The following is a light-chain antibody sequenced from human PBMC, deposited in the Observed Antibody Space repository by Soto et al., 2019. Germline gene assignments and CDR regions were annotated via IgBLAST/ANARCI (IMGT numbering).Light chain of an antibody. CDR2: DAS. J-gene: IGKJ5*01. CDR3: QQYHNWPIT. Sequence: EIVMTQSPATLSVSPGESATLSCRASQSVSSNLAWHQQKPGHAPRILMYDASTRATGISARFSGSGSGTEFTLTISSLQSEDFAVYYCQQYHNWPITFGQGTRLEIK. CDR1: QSVSSN. V-gene: IGKV3-15*01.